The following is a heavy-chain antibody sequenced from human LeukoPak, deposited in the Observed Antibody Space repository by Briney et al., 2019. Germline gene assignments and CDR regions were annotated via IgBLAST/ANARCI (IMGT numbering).Heavy chain of an antibody. CDR2: IDSSGGGT. V-gene: IGHV1-46*01. CDR1: GYTFTSYS. J-gene: IGHJ4*02. CDR3: ASDIARGGDC. D-gene: IGHD2-21*01. Sequence: ASVKVSCKASGYTFTSYSLNWVRQAPGQGLEWMGVIDSSGGGTTYAQKFQGRVTVTRDTSTSTVYMELSSLRSEDTAVYYCASDIARGGDCWGQGTLVTVSS.